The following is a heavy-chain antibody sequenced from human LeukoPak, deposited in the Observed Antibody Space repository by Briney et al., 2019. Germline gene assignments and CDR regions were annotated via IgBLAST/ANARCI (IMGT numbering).Heavy chain of an antibody. CDR1: GGSISSSNW. CDR2: IYHSGST. V-gene: IGHV4-4*02. CDR3: ARVGSGWPTPPTLDYYYYYGMDV. J-gene: IGHJ6*02. Sequence: SETLSLTCAVSGGSISSSNWWSWVRQPPGKGLEWIGEIYHSGSTNYNPSLKSRVTISVDKSKNQFSLKLSSVTAADTAVYYCARVGSGWPTPPTLDYYYYYGMDVWGQGTTVTVSS. D-gene: IGHD6-19*01.